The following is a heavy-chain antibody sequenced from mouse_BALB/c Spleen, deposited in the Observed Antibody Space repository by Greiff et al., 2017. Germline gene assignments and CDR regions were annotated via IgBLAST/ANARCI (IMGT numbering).Heavy chain of an antibody. V-gene: IGHV1-69*02. J-gene: IGHJ2*01. CDR1: GYTFTSYW. Sequence: QVQLQQPGAELVRPGASVKLSCKASGYTFTSYWINWVKQRPGQGLEWIGNIYPSDSYTNYNQKFKDKATLTVDKSSSTAYMQLSSPTSEDSAVYYCTREGNSFDYWGQGTTLTVSS. CDR3: TREGNSFDY. CDR2: IYPSDSYT.